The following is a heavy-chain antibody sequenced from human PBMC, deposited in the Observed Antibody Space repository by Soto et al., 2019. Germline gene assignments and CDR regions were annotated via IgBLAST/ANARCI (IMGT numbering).Heavy chain of an antibody. V-gene: IGHV1-69*01. J-gene: IGHJ4*02. CDR3: ATAPPSSGTIVFDH. CDR2: NIPVFGTA. Sequence: QVQLVQSGAEVKKPGSSVKVSCKASGVTFSSSGINWVRQAPGEGLEWMGGNIPVFGTANYPQKFQGRVTITADEPTSTAYMELSSLRSEDTALYYCATAPPSSGTIVFDHWGQGTLVTVTS. CDR1: GVTFSSSG. D-gene: IGHD1-7*01.